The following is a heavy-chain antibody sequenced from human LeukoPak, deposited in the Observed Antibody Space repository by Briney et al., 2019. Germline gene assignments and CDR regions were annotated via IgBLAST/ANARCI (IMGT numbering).Heavy chain of an antibody. CDR2: IYYSGST. V-gene: IGHV4-31*03. CDR3: ARDPLGWFDP. CDR1: GGFISSGGYY. J-gene: IGHJ5*02. Sequence: PSETLSLTCTVSGGFISSGGYYWSWIRQHPGKGLEWIGYIYYSGSTYYNPSLKSRVTISVDTSKNQFSLKLSSVTAADTAVYYYARDPLGWFDPWGQGTLVTVSS. D-gene: IGHD3-16*01.